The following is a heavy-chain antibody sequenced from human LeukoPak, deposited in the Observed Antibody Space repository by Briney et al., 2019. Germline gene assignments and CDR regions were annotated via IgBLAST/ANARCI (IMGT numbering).Heavy chain of an antibody. CDR1: GFTFSSYG. CDR2: IWYDGNNK. D-gene: IGHD6-19*01. Sequence: GGSLRLSCAASGFTFSSYGMHWVRQAPGKGLEWVALIWYDGNNKYYADSVKGRFTISREDAKNSLYLQMNSLRAGDTAVYYCARAVAGTFFDYWGRGTLVTVSS. J-gene: IGHJ4*02. CDR3: ARAVAGTFFDY. V-gene: IGHV3-33*01.